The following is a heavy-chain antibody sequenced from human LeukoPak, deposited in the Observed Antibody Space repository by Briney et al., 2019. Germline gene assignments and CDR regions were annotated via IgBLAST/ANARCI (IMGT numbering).Heavy chain of an antibody. V-gene: IGHV1-2*02. Sequence: ASVKVSCKASGYTFTSYGISWVRQAPGQGLEWMGWINPNSGGTNYAQKFQGRVTMTRDTSISTAYMELSRLRSDDTAVYYCARDLELSGGIYWGQGTLVTVSS. J-gene: IGHJ4*02. CDR2: INPNSGGT. CDR3: ARDLELSGGIY. D-gene: IGHD2/OR15-2a*01. CDR1: GYTFTSYG.